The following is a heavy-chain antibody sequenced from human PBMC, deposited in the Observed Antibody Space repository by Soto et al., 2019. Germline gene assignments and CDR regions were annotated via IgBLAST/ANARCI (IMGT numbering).Heavy chain of an antibody. CDR2: FYRGGRR. D-gene: IGHD2-21*01. J-gene: IGHJ5*02. Sequence: EVQMVESGGGLIQPGGSLKLSCAVSGFGVTESETYVSWIRQAPGKGLEWVAAFYRGGRRNYAASVKGRFVISRDKSENSVFLQLNLVRVEDTDVYYCAREVVVGATAKFDRWGQGTMVIVSP. CDR1: GFGVTESETY. CDR3: AREVVVGATAKFDR. V-gene: IGHV3-53*03.